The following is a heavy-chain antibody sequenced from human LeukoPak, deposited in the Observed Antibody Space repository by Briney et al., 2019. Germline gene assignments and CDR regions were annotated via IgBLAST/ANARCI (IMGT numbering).Heavy chain of an antibody. J-gene: IGHJ4*02. Sequence: GRSLRLSCAASGFTFSSYAMHWVRQAPGKGLEWVANIRQDDSEKYYVDSVKGRFTISRDNAKNSLYLQMNSLRVEDTAVYYCARDQKHGYTYGYPLDYWGQGTLVTVSS. CDR2: IRQDDSEK. CDR3: ARDQKHGYTYGYPLDY. V-gene: IGHV3-7*01. CDR1: GFTFSSYA. D-gene: IGHD5-18*01.